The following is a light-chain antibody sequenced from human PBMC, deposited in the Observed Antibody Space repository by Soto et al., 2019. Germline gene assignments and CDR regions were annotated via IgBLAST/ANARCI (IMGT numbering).Light chain of an antibody. CDR2: EVS. Sequence: QSALTQPPSASGSPGQSVTISCTGTSSDVGGYNYVSWYQQHPGKAPKLMISEVSKRPSGVPDRFSGSKSGNTASLTVSGRQAEAEADYYCSSYADSIVLFGGGTKLTV. J-gene: IGLJ2*01. CDR3: SSYADSIVL. V-gene: IGLV2-8*01. CDR1: SSDVGGYNY.